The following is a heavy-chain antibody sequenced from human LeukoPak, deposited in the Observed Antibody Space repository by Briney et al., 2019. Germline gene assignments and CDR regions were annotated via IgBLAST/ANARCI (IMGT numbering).Heavy chain of an antibody. CDR1: GGSFSGYY. CDR2: INHSGST. Sequence: SETLSLTCAVYGGSFSGYYWSWIRQPPGKGLEWIGEINHSGSTNYNPSLKSRVTISVDTSKNQFSLKLSSVTAADTAVYYCARHFGVSYYYYGMDVWGQGTTVTVSS. CDR3: ARHFGVSYYYYGMDV. V-gene: IGHV4-34*01. D-gene: IGHD3-10*01. J-gene: IGHJ6*02.